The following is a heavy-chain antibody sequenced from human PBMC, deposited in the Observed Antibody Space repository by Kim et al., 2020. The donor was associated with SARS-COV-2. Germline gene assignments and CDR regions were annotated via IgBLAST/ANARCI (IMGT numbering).Heavy chain of an antibody. D-gene: IGHD6-13*01. CDR2: VHYSGST. Sequence: SETLSLTCTVSGGSITSYYWSWVRQPPGKGLEYIGYVHYSGSTSYNPSLKSRATISIDTSKSQFSRELSSVTAADTAIYYCTRESPATAAAYDYWGQG. V-gene: IGHV4-59*01. CDR1: GGSITSYY. J-gene: IGHJ4*02. CDR3: TRESPATAAAYDY.